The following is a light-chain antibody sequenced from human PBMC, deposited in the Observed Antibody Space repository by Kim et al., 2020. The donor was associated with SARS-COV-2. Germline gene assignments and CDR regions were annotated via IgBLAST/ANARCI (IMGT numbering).Light chain of an antibody. V-gene: IGKV1-6*01. CDR3: LQDYNYPWT. CDR2: DAS. Sequence: ASVGDRVTITCQASQDITSDLGWYQQKPGKAPKFLISDASTLQGGVPSRFSGSGSGTDFTLTISSLQPEDFATYYCLQDYNYPWTFGQGTKVDIK. J-gene: IGKJ1*01. CDR1: QDITSD.